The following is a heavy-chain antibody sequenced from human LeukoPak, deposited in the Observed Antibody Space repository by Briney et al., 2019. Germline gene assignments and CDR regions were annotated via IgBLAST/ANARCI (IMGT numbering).Heavy chain of an antibody. CDR3: ARGRIFRDR. V-gene: IGHV3-21*01. Sequence: GGSLSLSCAASGFTFSSYSMNWVRQAPGKGLEWVSSISSSSSYIYYADSVKGRLTISRDNAKNSLYLQMNSLRAEDTAVYYCARGRIFRDRWGQGTLVTVSS. CDR2: ISSSSSYI. D-gene: IGHD2-15*01. J-gene: IGHJ4*02. CDR1: GFTFSSYS.